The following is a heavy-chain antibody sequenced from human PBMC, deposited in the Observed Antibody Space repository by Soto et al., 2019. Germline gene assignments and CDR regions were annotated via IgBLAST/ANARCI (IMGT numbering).Heavy chain of an antibody. D-gene: IGHD3-3*01. J-gene: IGHJ5*02. CDR3: AREVMYDFWSGPALGWLDT. V-gene: IGHV4-61*01. CDR2: IYYTGNT. CDR1: GGSVSSGSYY. Sequence: PSETLSLTCSVSGGSVSSGSYYWSWIRQPPGKGLEWIGFIYYTGNTNYNPSLKSRVIMSIDTSMNQFSLILSSVTAADTALYYCAREVMYDFWSGPALGWLDTWGQGTLVTVS.